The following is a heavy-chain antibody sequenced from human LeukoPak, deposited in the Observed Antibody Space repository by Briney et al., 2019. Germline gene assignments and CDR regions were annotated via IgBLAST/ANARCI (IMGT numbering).Heavy chain of an antibody. CDR2: ISESGRD. V-gene: IGHV3-23*01. CDR1: GFTFNINT. CDR3: AKSGYNGHDRPH. J-gene: IGHJ4*02. D-gene: IGHD5-12*01. Sequence: GGSLRLSCAVSGFTFNINTMSWLRQAPGKGLEWVSDISESGRDYYTDSVKGRFTISRDNSKNTLYLQMNSLTAEDTATYYCAKSGYNGHDRPHWGLGTLVTVSS.